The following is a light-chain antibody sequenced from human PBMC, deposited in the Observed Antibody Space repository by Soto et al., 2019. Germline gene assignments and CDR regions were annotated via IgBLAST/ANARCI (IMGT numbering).Light chain of an antibody. V-gene: IGLV2-14*01. CDR3: SSYTSSSPL. Sequence: QSVLTQPASVSGSPGQSITISCTGTSSDVGGYNYVSWYQQYPGKAPKLMIYEVSNRPSGVSNRFSGSKSGNTASLTISGLQAEDEADYYCSSYTSSSPLFGTGTKLTVL. CDR1: SSDVGGYNY. CDR2: EVS. J-gene: IGLJ1*01.